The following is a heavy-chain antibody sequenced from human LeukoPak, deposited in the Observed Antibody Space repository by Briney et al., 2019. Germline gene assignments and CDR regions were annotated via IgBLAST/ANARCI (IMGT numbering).Heavy chain of an antibody. V-gene: IGHV3-23*01. J-gene: IGHJ4*02. D-gene: IGHD1-26*01. CDR1: GLTVSTSG. CDR2: ISGRGGST. Sequence: LPGASLSLARAASGLTVSTSGINSARQHPGRGMEWGSCISGRGGSTYYADSVKGRFTISRDNSKNTLYLQLNSLRAEDTAIYYCAKDHKANSGSATLFDFWGQGTLVTVSS. CDR3: AKDHKANSGSATLFDF.